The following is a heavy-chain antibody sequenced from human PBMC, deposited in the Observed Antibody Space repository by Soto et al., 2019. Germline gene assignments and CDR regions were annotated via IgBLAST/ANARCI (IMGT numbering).Heavy chain of an antibody. J-gene: IGHJ3*02. D-gene: IGHD3-10*01. CDR3: ARDKGSDAPIDM. Sequence: GGSLRLSCVASGFSFSTYGMHWVRQAPGKGLEWVALISSDGGNKYYADSVKGLFTISRDNSKNTLYLQMNSLRAEDTAVYYCARDKGSDAPIDMWGQGTMVTVSS. CDR1: GFSFSTYG. CDR2: ISSDGGNK. V-gene: IGHV3-30*03.